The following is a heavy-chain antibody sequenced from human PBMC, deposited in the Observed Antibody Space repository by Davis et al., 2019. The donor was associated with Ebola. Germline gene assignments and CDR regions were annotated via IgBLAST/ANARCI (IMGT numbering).Heavy chain of an antibody. CDR1: GASVTSPTHY. J-gene: IGHJ4*02. Sequence: PSETLSLTCTISGASVTSPTHYWAWIRQPPGKGLEWIATIYYSGSPYYNPSLKSRLTISVDTSTNQFSLKLTSVSAADTAVYYCARNSSGFGYFDYWGQGTLVTVSS. V-gene: IGHV4-39*07. D-gene: IGHD3-22*01. CDR3: ARNSSGFGYFDY. CDR2: IYYSGSP.